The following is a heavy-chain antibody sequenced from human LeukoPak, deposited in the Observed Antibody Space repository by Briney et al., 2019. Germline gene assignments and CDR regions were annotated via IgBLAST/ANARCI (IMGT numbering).Heavy chain of an antibody. CDR3: AREGSGYSSGWYDY. D-gene: IGHD6-19*01. V-gene: IGHV4-59*01. J-gene: IGHJ4*02. CDR2: TYYSGST. CDR1: GGSFSGYY. Sequence: SETLSLTCAVYGGSFSGYYWSWIRQPPGKGLEWIGYTYYSGSTNYNPSLKSRVTISVDTSKNQFSLKLSSVTAADTAVYYCAREGSGYSSGWYDYWGQGTLVTVSS.